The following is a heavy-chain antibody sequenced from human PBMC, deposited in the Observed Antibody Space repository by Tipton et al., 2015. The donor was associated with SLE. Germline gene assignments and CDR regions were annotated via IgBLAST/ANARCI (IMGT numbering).Heavy chain of an antibody. CDR1: GFSFDDYA. CDR3: VKDDPPQ. J-gene: IGHJ1*01. CDR2: ISWDSYRI. Sequence: VQLVQSGGGLIQPGGSLRLSCAASGFSFDDYAMHWVRQAPGKGLEWVSGISWDSYRIGYADSVKGRFTVSRDNAKNSLSLQMNSLRTEDTAFYYCVKDDPPQWGQGTLVTVSS. V-gene: IGHV3-9*01.